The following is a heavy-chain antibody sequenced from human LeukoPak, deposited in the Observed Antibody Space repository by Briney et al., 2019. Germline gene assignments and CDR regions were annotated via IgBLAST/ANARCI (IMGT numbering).Heavy chain of an antibody. V-gene: IGHV4-4*07. D-gene: IGHD3-3*01. CDR3: ARELKESTIFGVVSRFDP. CDR1: GGSISSYY. Sequence: SETLSLTCTVSGGSISSYYWSWIRQPAGKGLEWIGRIYTSGSTNYNPSLKSRVTMSVDTSKNQFSLKLSSVTAADTAVYYCARELKESTIFGVVSRFDPWGQGTLVTVSS. J-gene: IGHJ5*02. CDR2: IYTSGST.